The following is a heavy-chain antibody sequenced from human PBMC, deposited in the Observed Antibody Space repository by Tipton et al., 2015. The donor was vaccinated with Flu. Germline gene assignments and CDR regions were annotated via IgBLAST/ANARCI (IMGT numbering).Heavy chain of an antibody. J-gene: IGHJ6*02. CDR2: IYYIGST. V-gene: IGHV4-31*03. D-gene: IGHD3-3*01. CDR3: ARVGDLWSGTNYGLDV. CDR1: GDSISNNVY. Sequence: TLSLTCTVSGDSISNNVYWGWVRQHPGKGLEWIGYIYYIGSTFYNPSLETRTSISVDTSENRFSLKLSSVTAADTAVHYCARVGDLWSGTNYGLDVWGQGTTVTVSS.